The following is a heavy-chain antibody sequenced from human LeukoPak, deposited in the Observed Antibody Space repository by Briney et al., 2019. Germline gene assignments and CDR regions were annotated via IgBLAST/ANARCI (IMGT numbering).Heavy chain of an antibody. Sequence: SETLSLTCTVSGDSFSSSRHYWAWLRQPPGKGLEWIGNIFYSGSTYYNPTLKSRVTISVDTSKNQFSLKLSSVTAADTAVYYCARHSDDTSGYYYQPFDYWGQGTLVTVSS. V-gene: IGHV4-39*01. CDR1: GDSFSSSRHY. CDR2: IFYSGST. D-gene: IGHD3-22*01. J-gene: IGHJ4*02. CDR3: ARHSDDTSGYYYQPFDY.